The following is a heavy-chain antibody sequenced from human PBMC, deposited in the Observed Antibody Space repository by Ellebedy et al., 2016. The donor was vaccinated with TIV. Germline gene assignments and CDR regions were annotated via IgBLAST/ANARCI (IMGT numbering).Heavy chain of an antibody. J-gene: IGHJ3*02. Sequence: GGSLRLSXAASGFTFSSYGMHWVRQAPGKGLEWVAVIWYDGSNKYYADSVKGRFTISRDNSKNTLYLQMNSLRAEDTAVYYCARDRTEDSVWGGDAFDIWGQGTMVTVSS. D-gene: IGHD3-16*01. CDR1: GFTFSSYG. CDR2: IWYDGSNK. V-gene: IGHV3-33*08. CDR3: ARDRTEDSVWGGDAFDI.